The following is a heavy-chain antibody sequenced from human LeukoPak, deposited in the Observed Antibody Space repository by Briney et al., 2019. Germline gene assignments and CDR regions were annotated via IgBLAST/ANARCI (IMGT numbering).Heavy chain of an antibody. CDR2: ISGSGDTT. D-gene: IGHD2/OR15-2a*01. J-gene: IGHJ4*02. Sequence: GGSLRLSCAGSGFTLSSYAMSWVRQAPGKGLEWVSAISGSGDTTYYADSVKGRFTISRDSSRNTLYLHMNSLRAEDTAVYYCAKDRVIATDIGEFDYWGQGTLVTVSS. V-gene: IGHV3-23*01. CDR1: GFTLSSYA. CDR3: AKDRVIATDIGEFDY.